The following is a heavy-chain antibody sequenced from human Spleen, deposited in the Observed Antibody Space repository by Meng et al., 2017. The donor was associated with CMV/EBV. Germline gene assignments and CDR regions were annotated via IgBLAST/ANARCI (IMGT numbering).Heavy chain of an antibody. CDR1: GGTFNIYA. V-gene: IGHV1-2*02. CDR2: IHPHRGDT. J-gene: IGHJ3*01. Sequence: ASVKVSCKASGGTFNIYAISWVRQAPGQGLEWMGWIHPHRGDTNYAQQFQGRVTLTRDTSINTGYMELTRLTSDDTAVYYCARDAEAHSSSWFFASDVWGQGTLVTVSS. D-gene: IGHD3-22*01. CDR3: ARDAEAHSSSWFFASDV.